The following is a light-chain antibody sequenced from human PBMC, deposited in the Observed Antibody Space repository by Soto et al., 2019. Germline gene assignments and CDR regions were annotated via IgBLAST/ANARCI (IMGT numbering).Light chain of an antibody. J-gene: IGKJ1*01. CDR2: KVS. CDR1: QSISTW. Sequence: DIKMTQSPSTLSASAGDRITITCRASQSISTWLAWFQQKPGKAPNLLIYKVSTLQSGVPSRFSGSGFGTGFTLTISSLQAEDVATYYCQQYDSFPWTFGQGTKVEVK. V-gene: IGKV1-5*03. CDR3: QQYDSFPWT.